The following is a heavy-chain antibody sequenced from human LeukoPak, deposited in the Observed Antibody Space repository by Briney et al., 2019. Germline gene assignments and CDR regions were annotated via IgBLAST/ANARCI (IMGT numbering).Heavy chain of an antibody. V-gene: IGHV1-2*02. CDR3: ARDHRLGRTGYDMPAD. CDR1: GYTFTGYY. D-gene: IGHD7-27*01. Sequence: ASVKVSCKASGYTFTGYYMHWVRQAPGQGLEWMGWINPNNGGTNYAQKFQGRVTMTRDTSKQTAYMELTSLRSDDTALYFCARDHRLGRTGYDMPADWGQGTLVTVSS. CDR2: INPNNGGT. J-gene: IGHJ4*02.